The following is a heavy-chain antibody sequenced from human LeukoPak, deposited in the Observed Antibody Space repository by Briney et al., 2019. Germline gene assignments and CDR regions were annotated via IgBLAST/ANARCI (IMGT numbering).Heavy chain of an antibody. Sequence: GGSLRLSCAASGFTFSSYGMHWVRQAPGKGLEWVAVISYDGSNKYYADSVKGRFTISRDNSKNTLYLQMNSLRAEDTAVYYCAKDSAYGDYEAFDIWGQGTMVTVSS. V-gene: IGHV3-30*18. J-gene: IGHJ3*02. CDR3: AKDSAYGDYEAFDI. CDR1: GFTFSSYG. CDR2: ISYDGSNK. D-gene: IGHD4-17*01.